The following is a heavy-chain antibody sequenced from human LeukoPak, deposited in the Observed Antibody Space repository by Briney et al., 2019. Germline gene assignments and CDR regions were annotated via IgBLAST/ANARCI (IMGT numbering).Heavy chain of an antibody. J-gene: IGHJ6*02. CDR2: ISGSGGTT. CDR3: ASLDIVVVPAAKNYYYGMDV. V-gene: IGHV3-23*01. Sequence: GGSLRLSCAASGFIFSTYAMTWVRQAPGKGLEWVSAISGSGGTTYYADSVKGRFTISRDNSKNTLYLQMNSLRAEDTAVYYCASLDIVVVPAAKNYYYGMDVWGQGTTVTVSS. CDR1: GFIFSTYA. D-gene: IGHD2-2*03.